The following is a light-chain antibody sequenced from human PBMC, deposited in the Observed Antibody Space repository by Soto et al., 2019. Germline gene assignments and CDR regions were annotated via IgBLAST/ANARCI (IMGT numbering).Light chain of an antibody. J-gene: IGLJ2*01. Sequence: QSVLTQPPSASGTPGLRVIISCSGSSSNIGSNTVNWYQQLPGTAPKLLIFSNNKRPSGVPDRFSGSKSGTSASLAISGLQSEDEADYYCAAWDDSLNGFVVFGGGTKLTVL. CDR1: SSNIGSNT. CDR2: SNN. V-gene: IGLV1-44*01. CDR3: AAWDDSLNGFVV.